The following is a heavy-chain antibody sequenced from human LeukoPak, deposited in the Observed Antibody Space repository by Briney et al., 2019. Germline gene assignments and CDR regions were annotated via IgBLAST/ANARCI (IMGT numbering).Heavy chain of an antibody. J-gene: IGHJ2*01. D-gene: IGHD1-26*01. V-gene: IGHV4-59*01. CDR1: GGSFSGYY. Sequence: SETLSLTCAVYGGSFSGYYWSWIRQPPGKGLEWIGIIYHHGRTEYNPSLKSRVTISADTSKNQVSLKLSSVIAADTAVYFCARGLAGATSGAVYFDLWGRGTLVTVSS. CDR3: ARGLAGATSGAVYFDL. CDR2: IYHHGRT.